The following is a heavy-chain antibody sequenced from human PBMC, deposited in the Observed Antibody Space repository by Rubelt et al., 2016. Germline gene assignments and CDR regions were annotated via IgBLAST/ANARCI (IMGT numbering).Heavy chain of an antibody. D-gene: IGHD3-22*01. J-gene: IGHJ6*02. CDR3: ARAQAPYYYYSSGYEYGMDV. CDR1: GFTFSHYA. Sequence: VVQPGRSLRLSCAASGFTFSHYAMHWVRQAPGEGLEWVALISYDGGNKHYADSVKGRFTISRDNSENTLSLQMNGLRGDDTAVYYCARAQAPYYYYSSGYEYGMDVWGQGTTVTVSS. V-gene: IGHV3-30*04. CDR2: ISYDGGNK.